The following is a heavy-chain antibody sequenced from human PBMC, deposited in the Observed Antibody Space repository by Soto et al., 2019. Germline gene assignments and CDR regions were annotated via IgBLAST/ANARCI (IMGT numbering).Heavy chain of an antibody. CDR3: ASNSGVVPAANYYYYGMDV. CDR2: IIPIFGTA. Sequence: QVQLVQSGAEVKKPVSSVKVSCKASGGTFSSYAISWVRQAPGQGLEWMGGIIPIFGTANYAQKFQGRVTITADKSTSTAYTELSSLRSEDTAVYYCASNSGVVPAANYYYYGMDVWGQGTTVTVSS. D-gene: IGHD2-2*01. V-gene: IGHV1-69*06. J-gene: IGHJ6*02. CDR1: GGTFSSYA.